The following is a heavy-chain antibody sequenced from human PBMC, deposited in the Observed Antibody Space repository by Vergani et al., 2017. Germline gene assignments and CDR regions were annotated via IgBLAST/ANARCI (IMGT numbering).Heavy chain of an antibody. V-gene: IGHV1-46*03. J-gene: IGHJ4*02. CDR3: ARDLNEAVAAFDY. CDR2: INPSVSST. D-gene: IGHD6-19*01. Sequence: QVHLMQSGAEVREPGASVKVSCKTSGYNFTSYYMHWVRQAPGQGLEWMGIINPSVSSTNYAQKFQGRVTMTRDTSTRTVYMELSRLTSEDTAIYYCARDLNEAVAAFDYWGQGTLVTVSS. CDR1: GYNFTSYY.